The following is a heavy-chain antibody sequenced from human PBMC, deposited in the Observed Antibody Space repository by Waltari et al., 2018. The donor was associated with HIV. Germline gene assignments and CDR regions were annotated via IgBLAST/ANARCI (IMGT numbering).Heavy chain of an antibody. CDR2: IYSGGST. CDR3: ARNTYGSGSDLDYYGMDV. D-gene: IGHD3-10*01. V-gene: IGHV3-53*02. CDR1: GFPVSSNY. J-gene: IGHJ6*02. Sequence: EVQLVETGGGLIQPGGSLILSCAASGFPVSSNYMSRVRQAPGKGLEWVSVIYSGGSTYYADSVKGRFTISRDNSKNTLYLQMNSLRAEDTAVYYCARNTYGSGSDLDYYGMDVWGQGTTVTVSS.